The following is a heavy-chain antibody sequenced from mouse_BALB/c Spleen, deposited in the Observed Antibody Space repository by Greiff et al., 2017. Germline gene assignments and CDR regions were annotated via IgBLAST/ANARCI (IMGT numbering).Heavy chain of an antibody. CDR3: NAGPYYRSYYAMDY. CDR2: IDPENGDT. D-gene: IGHD2-14*01. CDR1: GFNIKDYY. Sequence: EVKLQQSGAELVRSGASVKLSCTASGFNIKDYYMHWVKQRPEQGLEWIGWIDPENGDTEYAPKFQGKATMTADTSSNTAYLQLSSLTSEDTAVYYCNAGPYYRSYYAMDYWGQGTSVTVSS. J-gene: IGHJ4*01. V-gene: IGHV14-4*02.